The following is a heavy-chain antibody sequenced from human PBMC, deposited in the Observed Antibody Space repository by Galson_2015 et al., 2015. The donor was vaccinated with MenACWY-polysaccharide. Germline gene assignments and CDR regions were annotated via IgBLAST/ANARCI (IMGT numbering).Heavy chain of an antibody. CDR2: IKSKTDGGTT. D-gene: IGHD3-22*01. CDR3: TTDSFLITMIVADAFDI. J-gene: IGHJ3*02. Sequence: SLRLSCAASGFTFSNAWMSWVRQAPGKGLEWVGRIKSKTDGGTTDYAAPVKGRFTISRDDSKNTLYLQMNSLKTEDTAAYYCTTDSFLITMIVADAFDIWGQGTMVTVSS. CDR1: GFTFSNAW. V-gene: IGHV3-15*01.